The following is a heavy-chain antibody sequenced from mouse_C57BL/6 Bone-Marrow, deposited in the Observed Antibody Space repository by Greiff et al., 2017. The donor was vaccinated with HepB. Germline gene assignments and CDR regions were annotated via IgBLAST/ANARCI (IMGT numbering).Heavy chain of an antibody. CDR3: ASPNWDVGDAMDY. V-gene: IGHV1-42*01. CDR2: INPSTGGT. D-gene: IGHD4-1*01. CDR1: GYSFTGYY. Sequence: EVQLQQSGPELVKPGASVKISCKASGYSFTGYYMNWVKQSPEKSLEWIGEINPSTGGTTYNQKFKAKATLTVDKSSSTAYMQLKSLTSEDSAVYYCASPNWDVGDAMDYWGQGTSVTVSS. J-gene: IGHJ4*01.